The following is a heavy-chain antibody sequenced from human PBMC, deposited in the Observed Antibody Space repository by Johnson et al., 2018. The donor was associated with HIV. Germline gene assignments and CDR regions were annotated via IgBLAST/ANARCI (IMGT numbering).Heavy chain of an antibody. CDR3: AREMGWEDAFDI. Sequence: VQLVESGGGLVQPGGSMRLSCAASGFTFSSYAMSWVRQAPGKGLEWVSSINSGGGSTYYADSLKGRLTISRDNAKNSLYLQMNSLRAEDTAVYYCAREMGWEDAFDIWGQGTMVTVSS. CDR2: INSGGGST. J-gene: IGHJ3*02. D-gene: IGHD6-19*01. V-gene: IGHV3-23*04. CDR1: GFTFSSYA.